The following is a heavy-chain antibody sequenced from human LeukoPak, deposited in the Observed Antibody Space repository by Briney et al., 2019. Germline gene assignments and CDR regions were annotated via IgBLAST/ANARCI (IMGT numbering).Heavy chain of an antibody. CDR2: IWYDGSNK. CDR1: GFTFSSYG. D-gene: IGHD6-13*01. V-gene: IGHV3-33*01. J-gene: IGHJ6*02. Sequence: GGSLRLSCAASGFTFSSYGMHWVRQAPGKGLEWVAVIWYDGSNKYYADSVKGRFTISRDNSKNTLYLQMNSLRAEDTAVYYCARVIAAAADYGMDVWGQGTTVTVSS. CDR3: ARVIAAAADYGMDV.